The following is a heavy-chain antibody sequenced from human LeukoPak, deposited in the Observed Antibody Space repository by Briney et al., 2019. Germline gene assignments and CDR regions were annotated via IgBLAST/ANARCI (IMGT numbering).Heavy chain of an antibody. CDR1: RYTFTSYD. CDR3: ARLSQTPDYYSNGGYYYLGY. D-gene: IGHD3-22*01. Sequence: GPSVKVSCNASRYTFTSYDINWVREAAGQRLEWMGWMNLNTGRTGFAQKLQGRLTMTRDASISTAYMELSSLRSDDTAVYYCARLSQTPDYYSNGGYYYLGYWGQGTPVTVSS. CDR2: MNLNTGRT. J-gene: IGHJ4*02. V-gene: IGHV1-8*01.